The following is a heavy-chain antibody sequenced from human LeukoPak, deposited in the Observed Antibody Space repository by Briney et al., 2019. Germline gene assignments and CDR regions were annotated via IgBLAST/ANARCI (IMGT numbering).Heavy chain of an antibody. D-gene: IGHD3-10*01. J-gene: IGHJ4*02. CDR1: GFTFSSYG. CDR3: AKDKPDMVRGVSLDYYFYY. CDR2: ISCYGSNK. V-gene: IGHV3-30*18. Sequence: GRSLRLSCAASGFTFSSYGMHWVRQAPGKGLGWVAFISCYGSNKYYADYVRGRFTNSRDKSKNTLYLQMNSLRAEDTAVYYCAKDKPDMVRGVSLDYYFYYWGEGTLVTVSS.